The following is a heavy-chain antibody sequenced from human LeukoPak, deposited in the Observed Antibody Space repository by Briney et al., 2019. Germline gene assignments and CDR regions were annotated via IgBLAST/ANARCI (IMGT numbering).Heavy chain of an antibody. Sequence: ASVKVSCKASGYTFTGYYMHWVRQAPGQGLEWMGWINPNSGGTNYAQKFQGRVTMTRETSISTAYMELSRLRSDDTAVYYCAREGSGRLLRRYYYYMDVWGKGTTVTVSS. CDR2: INPNSGGT. CDR1: GYTFTGYY. J-gene: IGHJ6*03. D-gene: IGHD6-25*01. CDR3: AREGSGRLLRRYYYYMDV. V-gene: IGHV1-2*02.